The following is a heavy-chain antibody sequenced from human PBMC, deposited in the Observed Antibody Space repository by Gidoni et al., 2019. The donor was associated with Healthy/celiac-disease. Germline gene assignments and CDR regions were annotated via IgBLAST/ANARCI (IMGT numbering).Heavy chain of an antibody. CDR1: GCSISSYF. D-gene: IGHD3-16*02. CDR2: IYYSGST. CDR3: AREDFGGVIPHFDY. V-gene: IGHV4-59*01. J-gene: IGHJ4*02. Sequence: QVQLQESGPGLLKPSETLSLTCTASGCSISSYFWSWIRQPPGKGLEWIGYIYYSGSTNYNPSLKSRVTISVDTSKSQFSLKLSSVTAADTAVYYCAREDFGGVIPHFDYWGQGTLVTVSS.